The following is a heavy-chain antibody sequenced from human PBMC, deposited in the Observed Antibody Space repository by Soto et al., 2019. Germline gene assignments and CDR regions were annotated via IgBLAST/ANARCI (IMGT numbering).Heavy chain of an antibody. J-gene: IGHJ6*02. V-gene: IGHV3-74*01. Sequence: GGSLRLSCAASGFTFSGYRMHWVRQAPGKGLVWVSRINSDGSSTSYADSVKGRFTISRDNAKNTLYLQMNSLRAEDTAVYYCARDFPHYYYYYGMDVWGQGTTVTVSS. CDR1: GFTFSGYR. CDR2: INSDGSST. CDR3: ARDFPHYYYYYGMDV.